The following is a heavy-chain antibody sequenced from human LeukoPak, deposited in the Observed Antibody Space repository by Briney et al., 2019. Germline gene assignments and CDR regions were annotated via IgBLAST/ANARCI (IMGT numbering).Heavy chain of an antibody. CDR3: AKDRSGYYYDSSGYYPGDY. D-gene: IGHD3-22*01. CDR1: GFTFSSYG. J-gene: IGHJ4*02. V-gene: IGHV3-30*18. CDR2: ISYDGSNK. Sequence: GRSLRLSCAASGFTFSSYGMHWVRQAPGKGLEWVAVISYDGSNKYYADSVKGRFTISRDNSKNTLYLQMNSLRAEDTAVYYCAKDRSGYYYDSSGYYPGDYWGQGSLVTVSS.